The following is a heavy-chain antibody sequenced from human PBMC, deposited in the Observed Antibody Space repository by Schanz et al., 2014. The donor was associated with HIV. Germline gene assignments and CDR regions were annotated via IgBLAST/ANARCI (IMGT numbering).Heavy chain of an antibody. CDR2: INHSGNT. D-gene: IGHD3-22*01. CDR1: GGSISSYY. J-gene: IGHJ4*02. Sequence: QVQLQESGPGLVKPSETLSLTCTVSGGSISSYYWSWIRQPPGKGLEWIGKINHSGNTNYNPSLKSRVTISVDTFKNQFSLKMSSVTAADTAVYYCARSYYYDGSPLPLDSWGQGTLVTVSS. V-gene: IGHV4-59*12. CDR3: ARSYYYDGSPLPLDS.